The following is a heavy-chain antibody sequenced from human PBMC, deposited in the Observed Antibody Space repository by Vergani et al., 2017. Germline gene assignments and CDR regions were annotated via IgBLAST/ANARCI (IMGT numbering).Heavy chain of an antibody. Sequence: QVQLQESGPGLVKPSETLSLTCTVSGGSISSYYWSWIRQPPGKGLEWIGYIYYSGSTNYNPSLKSRVTISVDTSKNQFSLKLSSVTAAGTAVYYCARGHRAVAGTIAFDIWGQGTMVTVSS. CDR3: ARGHRAVAGTIAFDI. J-gene: IGHJ3*02. CDR1: GGSISSYY. V-gene: IGHV4-59*01. CDR2: IYYSGST. D-gene: IGHD6-19*01.